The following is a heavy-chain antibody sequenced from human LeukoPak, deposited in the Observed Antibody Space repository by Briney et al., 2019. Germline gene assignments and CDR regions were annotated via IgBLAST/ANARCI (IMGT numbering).Heavy chain of an antibody. CDR2: ISNRGGST. J-gene: IGHJ6*02. V-gene: IGHV3-23*01. CDR3: ARVGPMVRGVIPLVHSGYIRYGMDV. Sequence: QPGGSLRLSCAASGFTFDNYAMSWVRQAPGKGLEWVSSISNRGGSTSYADSVKGRFTISRDNAKNSLYLQMNSLRAEDTAVYYCARVGPMVRGVIPLVHSGYIRYGMDVWGQGTTVTVSS. D-gene: IGHD3-10*01. CDR1: GFTFDNYA.